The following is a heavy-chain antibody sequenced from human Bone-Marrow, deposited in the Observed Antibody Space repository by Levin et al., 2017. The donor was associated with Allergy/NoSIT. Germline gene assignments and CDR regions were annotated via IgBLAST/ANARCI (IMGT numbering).Heavy chain of an antibody. Sequence: GGSLRLSCVGSGFSFSEHEMDWVRQAPGKGLEWVSHISSRSGTTIYYAGSVTGRFTISRDNAKNSLFLQMNTLRAEDTAVYYCARGPKGTVFGGREGPYGLDVWGQGTTVTVSS. V-gene: IGHV3-48*03. CDR1: GFSFSEHE. CDR3: ARGPKGTVFGGREGPYGLDV. CDR2: ISSRSGTTI. D-gene: IGHD3-3*01. J-gene: IGHJ6*02.